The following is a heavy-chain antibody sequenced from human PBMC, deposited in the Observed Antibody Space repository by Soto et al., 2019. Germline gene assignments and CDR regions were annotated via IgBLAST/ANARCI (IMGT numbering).Heavy chain of an antibody. Sequence: SETLSLTCTVAGGSISSGDYYWSWIRQPPGKGLEWIGYIYYSGSTYYNPSLKSRVTISVDTSKNQFSLKLSSVTAADTAVYYCARDLGYSASSQDGMDVWGQGTTVTVSS. CDR1: GGSISSGDYY. D-gene: IGHD5-18*01. CDR2: IYYSGST. V-gene: IGHV4-30-4*01. J-gene: IGHJ6*02. CDR3: ARDLGYSASSQDGMDV.